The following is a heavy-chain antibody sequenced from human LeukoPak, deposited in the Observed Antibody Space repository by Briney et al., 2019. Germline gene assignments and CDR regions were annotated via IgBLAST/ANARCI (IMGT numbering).Heavy chain of an antibody. D-gene: IGHD3-3*01. V-gene: IGHV4-34*01. Sequence: SETLSLTCAVYGGSLSGYYWSWIRRPPGKGLEWIGEINHSGSTNYNPSLKSRVTISVDTSKNQFSLKLSSVTAADTAVYYCARGQLTSTYYDFWSGYFCFDYWGQGTLVTVSS. CDR1: GGSLSGYY. CDR2: INHSGST. J-gene: IGHJ4*02. CDR3: ARGQLTSTYYDFWSGYFCFDY.